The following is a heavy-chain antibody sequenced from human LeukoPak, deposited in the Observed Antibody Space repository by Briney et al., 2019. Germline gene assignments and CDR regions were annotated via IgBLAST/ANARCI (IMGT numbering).Heavy chain of an antibody. Sequence: SVKVSCKASGGTFSSYAISWVRQAPGQGLEWMGGIIPIFGTANYAQKFQGRVTITADESTSTAYMELSSLRSEDTAVYYCARLGYCSSTSCYAYGAFDYWAREPWSPSPQ. V-gene: IGHV1-69*13. D-gene: IGHD2-2*01. CDR2: IIPIFGTA. CDR1: GGTFSSYA. CDR3: ARLGYCSSTSCYAYGAFDY. J-gene: IGHJ4*02.